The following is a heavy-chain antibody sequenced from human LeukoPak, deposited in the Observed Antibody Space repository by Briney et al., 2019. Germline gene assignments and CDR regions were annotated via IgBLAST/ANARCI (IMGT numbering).Heavy chain of an antibody. D-gene: IGHD5-18*01. CDR1: GGTFSSYA. V-gene: IGHV1-69*04. J-gene: IGHJ5*02. Sequence: SVKVSCKASGGTFSSYAISWVRQAPGQGLEWMGRIIPILGIANYAQKFQGRVTITADKSTSTAYMELSSLRSEDTAVYYCARVGASYSFDPWGQGTLVTVSS. CDR3: ARVGASYSFDP. CDR2: IIPILGIA.